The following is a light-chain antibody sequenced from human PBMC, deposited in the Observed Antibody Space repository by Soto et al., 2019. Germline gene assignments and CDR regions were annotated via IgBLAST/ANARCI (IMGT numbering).Light chain of an antibody. CDR3: QAWDSSVV. Sequence: SYELTQPPSVSVSPGQTASITCSGDKLGDKYACWYQQKPGQSPVLVIYQHSKRPSGIPERFSGSTSGNTATLTISGTQAMDEADYYCQAWDSSVVFGGGTKLTVL. V-gene: IGLV3-1*01. CDR1: KLGDKY. J-gene: IGLJ2*01. CDR2: QHS.